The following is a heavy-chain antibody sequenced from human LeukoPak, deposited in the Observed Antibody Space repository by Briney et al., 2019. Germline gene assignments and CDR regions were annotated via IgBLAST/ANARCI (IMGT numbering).Heavy chain of an antibody. CDR1: GGSFSGYY. J-gene: IGHJ4*02. Sequence: SETLSLTCAVYGGSFSGYYWSWIRQPPGKGLEWIGEINHSGTTNYNPSLKSRVTISVDTSKNQFSLKLSSATAADTAVYYCARGLYSNPIIGFDYWGQGTLVTVSS. CDR2: INHSGTT. D-gene: IGHD4-11*01. V-gene: IGHV4-34*01. CDR3: ARGLYSNPIIGFDY.